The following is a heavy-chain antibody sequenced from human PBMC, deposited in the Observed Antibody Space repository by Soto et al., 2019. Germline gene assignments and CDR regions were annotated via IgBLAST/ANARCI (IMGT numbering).Heavy chain of an antibody. V-gene: IGHV4-34*01. CDR3: ARGNWNYVEKTTPNWFDP. Sequence: SETLSLTCAVYGGSFSGYYWSWIRQPPGKGLEWIGEINHSGSTNYNPSLKSRVTISVDTSKNQFSLKLSSVTAGDTAVYYCARGNWNYVEKTTPNWFDPWGQGTLVTVSS. D-gene: IGHD1-7*01. J-gene: IGHJ5*02. CDR1: GGSFSGYY. CDR2: INHSGST.